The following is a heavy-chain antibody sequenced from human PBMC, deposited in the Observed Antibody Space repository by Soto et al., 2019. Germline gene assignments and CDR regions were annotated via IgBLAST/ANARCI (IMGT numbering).Heavy chain of an antibody. CDR3: ARDRVYSSGPAYYYYGMDV. J-gene: IGHJ6*02. CDR1: GGSIGSGGYY. Sequence: SETLSLTCTVSGGSIGSGGYYWSWIRQHPGKGLEYIGYIYYSGSTYYNPSLKSRVTISVDTSKNHFSLKLSSVTAADTAVFYFARDRVYSSGPAYYYYGMDVWGQGTTVTVSS. CDR2: IYYSGST. D-gene: IGHD6-19*01. V-gene: IGHV4-31*03.